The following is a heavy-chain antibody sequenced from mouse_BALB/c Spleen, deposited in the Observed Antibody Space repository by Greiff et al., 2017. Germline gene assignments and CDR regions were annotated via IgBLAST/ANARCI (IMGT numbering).Heavy chain of an antibody. CDR1: GYTFTSYY. CDR2: IYPGNVNT. CDR3: ARSGDGHGAMDY. Sequence: QVQLQQSGPELVKPGASVRISCKASGYTFTSYYIHWVKQRPGQGLEWIGWIYPGNVNTKYNEKFKGKATLTADKSSSTAYMQLSSLTSEDSAVYFCARSGDGHGAMDYWGQGTSVTVSS. V-gene: IGHV1S56*01. J-gene: IGHJ4*01. D-gene: IGHD2-2*01.